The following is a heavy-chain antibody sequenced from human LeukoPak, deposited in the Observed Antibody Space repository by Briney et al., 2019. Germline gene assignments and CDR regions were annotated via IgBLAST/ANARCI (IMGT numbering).Heavy chain of an antibody. D-gene: IGHD4-17*01. Sequence: GGSLRLSCAVSGFTFDDYAKHWVRHAPGQGLEWVSGMWWYWCSIGYADSVKGRFTISRDNAKNTLYMHMNSLRTEDTALYYSAKDKGYGDYHYAYYYGMDVWGQGTPVTVSS. V-gene: IGHV3-9*01. CDR2: MWWYWCSI. CDR3: AKDKGYGDYHYAYYYGMDV. CDR1: GFTFDDYA. J-gene: IGHJ6*02.